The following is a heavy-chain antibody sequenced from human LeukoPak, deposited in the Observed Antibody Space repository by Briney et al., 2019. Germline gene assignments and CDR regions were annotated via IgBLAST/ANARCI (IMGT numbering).Heavy chain of an antibody. CDR3: ARVGYSYGWSYGYYGMDV. CDR1: GFTFSSYG. V-gene: IGHV3-33*01. CDR2: IWYDGSNK. D-gene: IGHD5-18*01. J-gene: IGHJ6*02. Sequence: PGGSLRLSCAASGFTFSSYGMHWVRQAPGKGLEGVAVIWYDGSNKYYADSVKGRFTISRDNSKNTLYLQMNSLRAEDTAVYYCARVGYSYGWSYGYYGMDVWGQGTTVTVSS.